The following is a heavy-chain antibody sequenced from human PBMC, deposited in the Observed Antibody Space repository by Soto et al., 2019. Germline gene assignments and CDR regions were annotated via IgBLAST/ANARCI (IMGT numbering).Heavy chain of an antibody. V-gene: IGHV1-69*01. CDR1: GGTFSSYA. CDR2: IIPIFGTA. D-gene: IGHD4-17*01. CDR3: ARVAAASRPGDYGDYHFDY. J-gene: IGHJ4*02. Sequence: QVQLVQSGAEVQKPGSSVKVSCKASGGTFSSYAISWVRQAPGQGLEWMGGIIPIFGTAKYAQKFQGRVTITADESTSTAYMGRSSLRSEDTAVYYCARVAAASRPGDYGDYHFDYWGQGTLVTVST.